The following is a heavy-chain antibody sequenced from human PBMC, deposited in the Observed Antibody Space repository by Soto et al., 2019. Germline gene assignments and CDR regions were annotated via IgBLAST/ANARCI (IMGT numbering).Heavy chain of an antibody. CDR1: GGTFSRHA. Sequence: QVQLVQSGAEVRKPGSSVKVSCKASGGTFSRHAISWVRQAPGQGLEWMGGIIPIFGTANHAQKFQGRVTIIADESTSTVYMELSSLRSEDTAMYYCASALGGSYLRRYYYGMDVWGQGTTVTVSS. J-gene: IGHJ6*02. V-gene: IGHV1-69*01. CDR3: ASALGGSYLRRYYYGMDV. D-gene: IGHD1-26*01. CDR2: IIPIFGTA.